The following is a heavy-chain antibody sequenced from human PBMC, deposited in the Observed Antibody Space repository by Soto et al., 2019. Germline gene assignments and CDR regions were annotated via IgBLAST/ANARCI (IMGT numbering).Heavy chain of an antibody. CDR2: IYYSGST. Sequence: QVQLQESGPGLVKPSQTLSLTCTVSGGSISSGGYYWSWIRQHPGKGLEWIGYIYYSGSTYYNPSLKSRVTISVDTSKNQFSLKLSSLTAADTAVYYCARDHDYGDYGVNYGMDVWGQGTTVTVSS. D-gene: IGHD4-17*01. V-gene: IGHV4-31*03. CDR1: GGSISSGGYY. J-gene: IGHJ6*02. CDR3: ARDHDYGDYGVNYGMDV.